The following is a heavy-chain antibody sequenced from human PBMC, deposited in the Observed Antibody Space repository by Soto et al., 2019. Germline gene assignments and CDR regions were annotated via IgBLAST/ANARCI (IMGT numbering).Heavy chain of an antibody. D-gene: IGHD7-27*01. CDR1: GFTFSSYA. CDR2: ISGSGGST. J-gene: IGHJ4*02. Sequence: GESLKISCAASGFTFSSYAMSWVRQAPGKGLEWVSAISGSGGSTYYADSVKGRFTISRDNSKNTLYLQMNSLRAEDTAVYYCAKAGEDSWYFDYWGQGTLVTVSS. V-gene: IGHV3-23*01. CDR3: AKAGEDSWYFDY.